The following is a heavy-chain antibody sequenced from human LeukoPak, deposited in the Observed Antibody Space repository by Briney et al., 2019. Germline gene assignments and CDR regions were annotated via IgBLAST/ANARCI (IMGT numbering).Heavy chain of an antibody. Sequence: PGGSLILSCVASGFPFSDFDVHWVRQASGEGLEWVGRIKTRTESYDIAYAASVKGRFTISRDNGKNSLYLQLNSLRVEDTAVYYCGRVHCSTNSCYDYYDYYMDVSGNGTTVTVSS. J-gene: IGHJ6*03. V-gene: IGHV3-73*01. CDR2: IKTRTESYDI. CDR1: GFPFSDFD. D-gene: IGHD2-2*01. CDR3: GRVHCSTNSCYDYYDYYMDV.